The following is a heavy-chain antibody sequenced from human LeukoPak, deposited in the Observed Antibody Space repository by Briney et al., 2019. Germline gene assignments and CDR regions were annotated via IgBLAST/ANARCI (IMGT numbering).Heavy chain of an antibody. CDR1: GFTFSSYS. D-gene: IGHD1-7*01. CDR2: ISSSSSYI. Sequence: GGSLKLSCAASGFTFSSYSMNWVRQAPGKGLEWVSSISSSSSYIYYADSVKGRFTISRDNAKNSLYLQMNSLRAEDTAVYYCAREMGNFDAGCDYWGQGTLVTVSS. CDR3: AREMGNFDAGCDY. V-gene: IGHV3-21*01. J-gene: IGHJ4*02.